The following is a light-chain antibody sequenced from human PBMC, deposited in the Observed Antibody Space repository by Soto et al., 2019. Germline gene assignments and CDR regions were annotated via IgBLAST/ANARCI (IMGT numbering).Light chain of an antibody. CDR1: LIISKY. J-gene: IGKJ4*01. Sequence: EIVLTQSPATLSLSPGERATLSCGASLIISKYLAWYQQKPGQAPRLLIYDASNRATGIPARFSGSGSGADFTLTISSLEPEDFAVYYCQQRSNWPPLTFGGGTKVDIK. CDR3: QQRSNWPPLT. CDR2: DAS. V-gene: IGKV3-11*01.